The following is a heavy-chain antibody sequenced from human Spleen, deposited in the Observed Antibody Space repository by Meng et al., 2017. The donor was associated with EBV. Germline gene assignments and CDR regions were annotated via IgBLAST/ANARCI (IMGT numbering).Heavy chain of an antibody. D-gene: IGHD3-9*01. J-gene: IGHJ4*02. CDR2: ISANSANT. Sequence: VQRGQSGGGVSKPWDRVKVSLKASGYTFSSFGISWVRQAPGQGLEWLGWISANSANTDYAQELPGRVTMTTDTSTSTAYMELRSLRSDDTAVYYCARDSDVLVYFVPFDYWGQGTLVTVSS. V-gene: IGHV1-18*01. CDR3: ARDSDVLVYFVPFDY. CDR1: GYTFSSFG.